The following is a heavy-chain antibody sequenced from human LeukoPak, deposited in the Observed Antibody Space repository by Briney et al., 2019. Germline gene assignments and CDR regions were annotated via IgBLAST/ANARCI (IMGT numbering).Heavy chain of an antibody. CDR1: GNSVSGYY. V-gene: IGHV4-59*02. D-gene: IGHD1-26*01. J-gene: IGHJ6*02. Sequence: SETLSLTCTVSGNSVSGYYWTWIRQPPGKGLEWIGYLYYSGSTNYNPSLKSRVTISVDTSKNQFSLKLTSVTAADTAVYYCARGPPGSYPHYYGMDVWGQGATVTVSS. CDR3: ARGPPGSYPHYYGMDV. CDR2: LYYSGST.